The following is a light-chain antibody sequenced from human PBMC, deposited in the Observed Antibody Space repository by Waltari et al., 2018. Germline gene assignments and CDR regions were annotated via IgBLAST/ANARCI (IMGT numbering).Light chain of an antibody. J-gene: IGKJ2*01. CDR2: RAS. Sequence: DIQMTQSPSTLSASVGDKVTITCRAKESIYIWLAWYQHKPGTAPKLLIYRASTLERGVPSRFSGAGSGTEFTLTISSLQPDDFATYYCQQYDSESYTFGQGTKLEIK. CDR1: ESIYIW. V-gene: IGKV1-5*03. CDR3: QQYDSESYT.